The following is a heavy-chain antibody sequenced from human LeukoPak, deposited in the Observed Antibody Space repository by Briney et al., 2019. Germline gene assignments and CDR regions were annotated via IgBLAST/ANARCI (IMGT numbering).Heavy chain of an antibody. CDR2: IYYSGST. Sequence: SETLSLTCTVSGGSISSYYWSWIRQPPGKGLEWIGYIYYSGSTNYNPSLKSRVTISVDTSKNQFSLKLSSVTAADTAVYYCARGTVTAFLGTQYYFDYWGQGTLVTVSS. CDR3: ARGTVTAFLGTQYYFDY. D-gene: IGHD4-17*01. V-gene: IGHV4-59*12. J-gene: IGHJ4*02. CDR1: GGSISSYY.